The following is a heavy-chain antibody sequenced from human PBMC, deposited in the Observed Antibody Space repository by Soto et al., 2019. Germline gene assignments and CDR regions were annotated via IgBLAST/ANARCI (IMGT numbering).Heavy chain of an antibody. CDR2: IIPIFGTA. CDR1: GGTFSSYA. CDR3: ARVPELYYYGMDV. Sequence: SVKVSCKASGGTFSSYAISWVRQAPGQGLEWMGGIIPIFGTANYAQKFQGRVTITADESTSTAHMELSSLRSEDTAAYYCARVPELYYYGMDVWGQGTTVTVSS. J-gene: IGHJ6*02. V-gene: IGHV1-69*13. D-gene: IGHD1-26*01.